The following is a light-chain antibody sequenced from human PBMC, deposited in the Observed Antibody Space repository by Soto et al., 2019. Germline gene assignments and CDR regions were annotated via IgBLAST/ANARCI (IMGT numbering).Light chain of an antibody. CDR3: QQYGSSPPYT. CDR1: QSVSRSY. Sequence: EIVLTQSPATLSLSPGERATLSCRASQSVSRSYLAWYQQKPGQAPRLLIYGASSRATGIPDRFSGSGSGTDFTLTINRLEPEDFAVYYCQQYGSSPPYTFGQGTKLEIK. J-gene: IGKJ2*01. V-gene: IGKV3-20*01. CDR2: GAS.